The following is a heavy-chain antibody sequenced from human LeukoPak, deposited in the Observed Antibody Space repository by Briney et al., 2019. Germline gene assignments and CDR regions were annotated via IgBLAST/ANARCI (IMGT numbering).Heavy chain of an antibody. CDR2: IYYTGST. CDR3: ARDPIHRDDYNAE. CDR1: GGSISSYY. D-gene: IGHD5-24*01. Sequence: SSETLSLTCTVSGGSISSYYWSWIRQPPGKGLEWIGYIYYTGSTNYNPSLKSRVTISVDTSKNQFSLKLSSVTAADTAVYYCARDPIHRDDYNAEWGQGVLVSVSS. V-gene: IGHV4-59*01. J-gene: IGHJ4*02.